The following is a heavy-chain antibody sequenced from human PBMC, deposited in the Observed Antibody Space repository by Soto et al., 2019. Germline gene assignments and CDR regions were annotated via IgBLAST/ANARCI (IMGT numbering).Heavy chain of an antibody. CDR1: GGTFSSYT. Sequence: QVQLVQSGAEVKKPGSSVKVSCKASGGTFSSYTISWVRQAPGQGLEWMGRIIPILGIANYAQKFQGRVTITADKSTSPASMELSSLTSEDTAVYYCAGVKQAAAGILYGMDVWGQGTTVTVSS. CDR2: IIPILGIA. CDR3: AGVKQAAAGILYGMDV. D-gene: IGHD6-13*01. J-gene: IGHJ6*02. V-gene: IGHV1-69*02.